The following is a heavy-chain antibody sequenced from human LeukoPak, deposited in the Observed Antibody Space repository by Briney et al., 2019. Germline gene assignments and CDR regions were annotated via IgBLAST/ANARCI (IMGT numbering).Heavy chain of an antibody. D-gene: IGHD3-16*01. J-gene: IGHJ4*02. Sequence: GGSLRLSCAASGFTFSSYGMHWVRQVPGKGLEWVAVISYDGSNKYYADSVKGRFTISRDNSKNTLYLQMNSLRAEDTAVYYCAKDGGQEDYFDYWGQGTLVTVSS. V-gene: IGHV3-30*18. CDR3: AKDGGQEDYFDY. CDR1: GFTFSSYG. CDR2: ISYDGSNK.